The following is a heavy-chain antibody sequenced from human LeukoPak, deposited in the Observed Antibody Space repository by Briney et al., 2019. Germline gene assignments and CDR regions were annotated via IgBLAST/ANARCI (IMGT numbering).Heavy chain of an antibody. Sequence: PGGSLRLSCAASGFTFSSYEMNWVRQAPGKGLDWVSYISRGGDTTYYADSVKGRFTISRDNAKNSLYLQMNSLRAEDTAVYYCARDVSSYGPWGQGTLVTVSS. J-gene: IGHJ5*02. CDR2: ISRGGDTT. CDR3: ARDVSSYGP. V-gene: IGHV3-48*03. D-gene: IGHD3-10*01. CDR1: GFTFSSYE.